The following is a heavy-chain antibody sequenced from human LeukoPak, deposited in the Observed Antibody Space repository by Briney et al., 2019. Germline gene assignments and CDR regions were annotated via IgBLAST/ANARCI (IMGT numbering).Heavy chain of an antibody. CDR1: GLTVSSNY. Sequence: GGSLRLSCAASGLTVSSNYMSWVRQAPGKGLEWVSVIYSGGTTYYADSVKGRFTISRHNSKNTLYLQMNSLRPEDTAVYYCARIVSGNYFDYWGQGTLVTVSS. V-gene: IGHV3-53*04. J-gene: IGHJ4*02. D-gene: IGHD2-21*01. CDR2: IYSGGTT. CDR3: ARIVSGNYFDY.